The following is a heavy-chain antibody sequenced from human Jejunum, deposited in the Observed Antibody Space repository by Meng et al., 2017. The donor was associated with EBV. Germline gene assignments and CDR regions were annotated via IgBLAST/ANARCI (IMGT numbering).Heavy chain of an antibody. J-gene: IGHJ5*02. V-gene: IGHV7-4-1*02. Sequence: QVQLVQSGSELKNPGASVKVSCKDSGYTFTSSGINWVRQAPGQGLEWMGWINTNTGYPTYAQDFTGRFVFSLDTSVSTAYLQITSLSTEDNAVYYCARVRPGGGWFDPWGQGTLVTVSS. CDR1: GYTFTSSG. D-gene: IGHD2-8*02. CDR3: ARVRPGGGWFDP. CDR2: INTNTGYP.